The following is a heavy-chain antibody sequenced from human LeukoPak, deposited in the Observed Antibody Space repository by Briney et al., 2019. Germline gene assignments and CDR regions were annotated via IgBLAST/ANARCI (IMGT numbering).Heavy chain of an antibody. CDR3: ARGLSRGYSGYSPN. CDR1: GYTFTSYY. D-gene: IGHD5-12*01. J-gene: IGHJ4*02. Sequence: LVKVSCKASGYTFTSYYMHWVRQAPGQGLEWMGGIIPIFGTANYAQKFQGRVTITADESTSTAYMELSSLRSEDTAVYYCARGLSRGYSGYSPNWGQGTLVTVSS. V-gene: IGHV1-69*13. CDR2: IIPIFGTA.